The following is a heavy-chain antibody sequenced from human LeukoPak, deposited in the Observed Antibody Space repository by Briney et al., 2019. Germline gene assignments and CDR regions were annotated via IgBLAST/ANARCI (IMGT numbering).Heavy chain of an antibody. V-gene: IGHV3-43*02. CDR3: AKDSAGYSSGWYVY. Sequence: PGGSLRLSCAASGFTFDDYAMHWVRRAPGKGLEWVSLISGDGGSTYYADSVKGRFTISRDNSKNSLYLQMNSLRTEDTALYYCAKDSAGYSSGWYVYWGQGTLVTVSS. J-gene: IGHJ4*02. CDR2: ISGDGGST. CDR1: GFTFDDYA. D-gene: IGHD6-19*01.